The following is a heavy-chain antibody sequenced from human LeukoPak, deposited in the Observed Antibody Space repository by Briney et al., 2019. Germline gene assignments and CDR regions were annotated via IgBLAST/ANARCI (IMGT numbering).Heavy chain of an antibody. J-gene: IGHJ5*02. CDR1: GYTFTSYG. V-gene: IGHV1-18*01. Sequence: GASVKVSCKASGYTFTSYGISWVRQAPGQGLEWMGWISAYNGNTNYAQKLQGRVTMTTDTSTSTAYMELRSLRSDGTAVYYCARVDRPSLYCSSTSCEKNWFDPWGQGTLVTVSS. CDR2: ISAYNGNT. D-gene: IGHD2-2*01. CDR3: ARVDRPSLYCSSTSCEKNWFDP.